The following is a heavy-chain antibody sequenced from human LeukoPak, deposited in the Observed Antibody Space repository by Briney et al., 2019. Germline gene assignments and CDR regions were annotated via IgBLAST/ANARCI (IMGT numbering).Heavy chain of an antibody. Sequence: ASVKVSCKASGYTFTGYYMHLVRQAPGQGLEWMGRINPNSGGTNYAQKFQGRVTMTRDTSISTAYMELSSLRSEDTAVYYCATGASDYVWGSYRYSFYFDYWGQGTLVTVSS. CDR3: ATGASDYVWGSYRYSFYFDY. J-gene: IGHJ4*02. CDR1: GYTFTGYY. D-gene: IGHD3-16*02. CDR2: INPNSGGT. V-gene: IGHV1-2*06.